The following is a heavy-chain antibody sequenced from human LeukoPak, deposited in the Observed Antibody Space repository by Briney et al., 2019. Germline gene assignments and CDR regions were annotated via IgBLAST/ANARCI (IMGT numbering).Heavy chain of an antibody. CDR3: ARARIYCSSTSCYSNWFDP. V-gene: IGHV1-69*13. CDR2: IIPIFGTA. CDR1: GGTFSSYA. Sequence: SVKVSCKASGGTFSSYAISWVRQAPGQGLEWVGGIIPIFGTANYAQKFQGRVTITADESTSTAYMELSSLRSEDTAVYYCARARIYCSSTSCYSNWFDPWGQGTLVTVSS. D-gene: IGHD2-2*01. J-gene: IGHJ5*02.